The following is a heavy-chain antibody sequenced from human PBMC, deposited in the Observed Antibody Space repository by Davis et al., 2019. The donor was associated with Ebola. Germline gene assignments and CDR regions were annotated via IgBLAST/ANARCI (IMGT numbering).Heavy chain of an antibody. Sequence: ASVKVSCKASGYTFTSYYMHWVRQAPGQGLEWMGIINPSGGSTSYAQKFQGRVTVTRDTSTTTVYMDLSSLRSEDTALYYCATGQWRLWLIYWGQGTLVTVSS. CDR3: ATGQWRLWLIY. J-gene: IGHJ4*02. D-gene: IGHD5-18*01. CDR1: GYTFTSYY. CDR2: INPSGGST. V-gene: IGHV1-46*03.